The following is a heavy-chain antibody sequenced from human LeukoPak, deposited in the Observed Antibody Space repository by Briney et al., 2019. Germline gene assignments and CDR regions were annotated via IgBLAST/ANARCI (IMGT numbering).Heavy chain of an antibody. V-gene: IGHV3-21*01. Sequence: GGSLRLSCAASGFTFSSYSMNWVRQAPGKGLEWVSSISSSSSYIYYADSVKGRFTISRDNAKNSLYLQMNSLRAEDTAVYYCARDSNYGDHNEAFDIWGQGTMVTVSS. J-gene: IGHJ3*02. CDR2: ISSSSSYI. D-gene: IGHD4-17*01. CDR3: ARDSNYGDHNEAFDI. CDR1: GFTFSSYS.